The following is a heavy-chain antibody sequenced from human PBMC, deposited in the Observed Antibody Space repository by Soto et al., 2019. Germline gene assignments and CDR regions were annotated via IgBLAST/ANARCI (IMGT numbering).Heavy chain of an antibody. J-gene: IGHJ4*02. D-gene: IGHD3-3*01. CDR2: ISNQSYQETT. V-gene: IGHV3-49*01. Sequence: GGALRLSCTGSGFPFDDGAINWIRQAPGQGQEWVGLISNQSYQETTEYPAAVKGSFTISRETSNGIAHLQMNSMHIEDSADYYSSAQDSTDLFYFNGDCGQGNPVTVSS. CDR3: SAQDSTDLFYFNGD. CDR1: GFPFDDGA.